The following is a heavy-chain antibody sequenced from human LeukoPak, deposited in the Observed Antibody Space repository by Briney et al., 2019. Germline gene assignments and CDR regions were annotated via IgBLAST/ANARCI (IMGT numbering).Heavy chain of an antibody. V-gene: IGHV3-30*02. CDR3: AKEDCSSTSCYHSFDY. Sequence: GGSLRLSCAASGFTFSSYGMHWVRQAPGKGLEWVAFIRYDGSNKYYADSVKGRFTISRDNSKSTLYLQMNSLRAEDTAVYYCAKEDCSSTSCYHSFDYWGQGTLVTVSS. D-gene: IGHD2-2*01. CDR1: GFTFSSYG. J-gene: IGHJ4*02. CDR2: IRYDGSNK.